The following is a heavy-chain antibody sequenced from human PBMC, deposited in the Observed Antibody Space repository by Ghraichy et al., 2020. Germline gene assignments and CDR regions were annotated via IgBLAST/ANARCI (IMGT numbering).Heavy chain of an antibody. CDR2: IHHSGST. CDR3: AREPVCSDTTCSDY. J-gene: IGHJ4*02. D-gene: IGHD2-2*01. CDR1: GHPIFSDYY. Sequence: SETLSLTCGVSGHPIFSDYYWGWIRQPPGKGLEWIGSIHHSGSTYYNPSLKSRLTISIDTSKNDFFLKLSSVTAAATAMYFCAREPVCSDTTCSDYWGQGTLVTVSS. V-gene: IGHV4-38-2*02.